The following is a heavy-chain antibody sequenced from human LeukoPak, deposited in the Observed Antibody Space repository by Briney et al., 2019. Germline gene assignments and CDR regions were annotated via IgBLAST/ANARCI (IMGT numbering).Heavy chain of an antibody. J-gene: IGHJ4*02. CDR1: GFIFSDQY. V-gene: IGHV3-72*01. D-gene: IGHD4-23*01. CDR3: VSGGGYFFDY. Sequence: PGGSLRLSCAASGFIFSDQYMDWVRQAPGKGLEWLGRVRNKAHNYMTEYAASGKDRFKISRDDSLKSLFLQLNSLKAEDTAVYYCVSGGGYFFDYWGRGTLVTVSS. CDR2: VRNKAHNYMT.